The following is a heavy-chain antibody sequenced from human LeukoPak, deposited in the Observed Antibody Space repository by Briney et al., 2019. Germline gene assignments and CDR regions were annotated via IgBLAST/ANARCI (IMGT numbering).Heavy chain of an antibody. CDR2: IYYSGST. CDR3: ARFATESGSYQTFDY. V-gene: IGHV4-59*01. D-gene: IGHD1-26*01. J-gene: IGHJ4*02. CDR1: GCSISSYY. Sequence: SETLSLTCTVSGCSISSYYWSWIRQPPGKGLEWIGYIYYSGSTNYNPSLKSRVTISVDTSKNQFSLKLSSVTAADTAVYYCARFATESGSYQTFDYWGQGTLVTVSS.